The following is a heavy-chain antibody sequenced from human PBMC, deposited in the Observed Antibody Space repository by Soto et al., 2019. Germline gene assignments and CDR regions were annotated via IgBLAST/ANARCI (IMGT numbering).Heavy chain of an antibody. CDR2: IKSKTDGGTT. J-gene: IGHJ4*02. V-gene: IGHV3-15*07. CDR1: GFTFSNAW. Sequence: GGSLRLSCAASGFTFSNAWMNWVRQAPGKGLEWVGRIKSKTDGGTTDYATPVKGRFTISRDDSKNTLYLQMNSLKTEDTAVYYCTTDLYYNLWSGYLGFDYWGQGTLVTVSS. D-gene: IGHD3-3*01. CDR3: TTDLYYNLWSGYLGFDY.